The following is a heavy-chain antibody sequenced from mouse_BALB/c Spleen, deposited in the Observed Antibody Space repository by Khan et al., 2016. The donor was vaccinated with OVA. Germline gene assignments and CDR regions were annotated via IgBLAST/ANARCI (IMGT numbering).Heavy chain of an antibody. D-gene: IGHD1-1*02. Sequence: VQLQQSGAELVKPGASVKLSCKASGYTFTSYYIYWVQQSPGQGLEWIGGINPSNGGTYFNEKFESKATLTVDKSSSTAFMQVRRLTSEDSAVFYWTRSRWAACADWGQGTLVTGSA. CDR2: INPSNGGT. J-gene: IGHJ3*01. CDR3: TRSRWAACAD. V-gene: IGHV1S81*02. CDR1: GYTFTSYY.